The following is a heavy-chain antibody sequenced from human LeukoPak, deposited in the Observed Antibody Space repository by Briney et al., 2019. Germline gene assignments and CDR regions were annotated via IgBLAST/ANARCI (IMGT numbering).Heavy chain of an antibody. CDR1: GFTVNSNY. Sequence: QSGGSLRRSCAASGFTVNSNYMSWVRQAPGKGLEWVSVIYSGGSTYYADSGKGRFTISRNNSKNTLYLQMNILRAEDTAVYYGGRASGGNPFLFGYWGQGTLVTVSS. D-gene: IGHD4-23*01. V-gene: IGHV3-53*01. J-gene: IGHJ4*02. CDR3: GRASGGNPFLFGY. CDR2: IYSGGST.